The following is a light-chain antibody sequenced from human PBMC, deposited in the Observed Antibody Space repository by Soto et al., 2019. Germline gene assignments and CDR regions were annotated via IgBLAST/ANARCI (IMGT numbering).Light chain of an antibody. J-gene: IGLJ2*01. CDR2: EVR. CDR1: MRDVGGYNL. CDR3: SSFTSKSSLI. Sequence: QSALTQPASVSGSPGQSITISCAGTMRDVGGYNLVSWYQQHPGRAPQLILYEVRNRPSGISFRFSGSKSGNMASLTISGLQAEDEADYYCSSFTSKSSLIFGGGTKVTVL. V-gene: IGLV2-14*01.